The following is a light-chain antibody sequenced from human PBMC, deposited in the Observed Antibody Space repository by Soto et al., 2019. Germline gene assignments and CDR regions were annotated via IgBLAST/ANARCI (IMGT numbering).Light chain of an antibody. J-gene: IGKJ5*01. V-gene: IGKV3-11*01. CDR1: QSVSSY. CDR3: QQHNNWPPSIT. CDR2: DAS. Sequence: EIVLTQSPATLSLSPGERATFSCRASQSVSSYLAWYQQKPGQAPRLLIYDASTRATGIAARFSGSGSRTDFTLTISSLEPEDFAAYYCQQHNNWPPSITFGQGTRLEIK.